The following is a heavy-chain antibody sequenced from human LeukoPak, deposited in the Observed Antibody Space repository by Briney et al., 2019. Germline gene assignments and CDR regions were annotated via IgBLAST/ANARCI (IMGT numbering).Heavy chain of an antibody. CDR2: TSARGDNT. V-gene: IGHV3-23*01. Sequence: PGGSLRLSCAASGFTFTNYAMSWVRQAPGKGLEWVSATSARGDNTYYADSVKGRFSISRDNSQNTQYLQMNSLRAEDTAIYYCAKAYHYGAGSSFDYWGQGILVTVSS. J-gene: IGHJ4*02. CDR1: GFTFTNYA. D-gene: IGHD3-10*01. CDR3: AKAYHYGAGSSFDY.